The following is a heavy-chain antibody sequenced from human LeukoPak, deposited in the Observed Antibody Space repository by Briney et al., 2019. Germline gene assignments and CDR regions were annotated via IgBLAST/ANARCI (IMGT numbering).Heavy chain of an antibody. V-gene: IGHV1-69*06. CDR3: ARNLITIFGVGAGYYYYYMDV. J-gene: IGHJ6*03. Sequence: SVKVSCKASGGTFSSYAISGGRQAPGQGLEWMGGIIPIVGTANYAQKFQGRVTITADKSTSTAYMELSRLRSEDTAVYYCARNLITIFGVGAGYYYYYMDVWGKGTTVTVSS. D-gene: IGHD3-3*01. CDR2: IIPIVGTA. CDR1: GGTFSSYA.